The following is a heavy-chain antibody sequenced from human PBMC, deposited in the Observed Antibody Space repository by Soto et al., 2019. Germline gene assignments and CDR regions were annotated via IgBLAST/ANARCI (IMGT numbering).Heavy chain of an antibody. Sequence: GASAKVSWEVSGLGKAGLSMRSVRQAHGKGLEWMGGFDPEDGETIYAQKFQGRVTMTEDTSTDTAYMELSSLRSEDTAVYYCATTNYDYVWGSNWFDPWGQGTLVTVSS. V-gene: IGHV1-24*01. CDR1: GLGKAGLS. CDR3: ATTNYDYVWGSNWFDP. J-gene: IGHJ5*02. CDR2: FDPEDGET. D-gene: IGHD3-16*01.